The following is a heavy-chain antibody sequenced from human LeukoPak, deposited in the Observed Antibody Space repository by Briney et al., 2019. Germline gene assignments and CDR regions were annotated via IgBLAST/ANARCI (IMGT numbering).Heavy chain of an antibody. J-gene: IGHJ6*03. CDR3: ARAYDFWVGASHMDV. CDR2: ISAYNGNT. Sequence: GASVKVSCKASGYTFTSYGISWVRQAPGQGLEWMGWISAYNGNTNYAQKLQGRVTMTTDTSTSTAYMELRSLRSDDTAVYYCARAYDFWVGASHMDVWGKGTTVTVSS. D-gene: IGHD3-3*01. CDR1: GYTFTSYG. V-gene: IGHV1-18*01.